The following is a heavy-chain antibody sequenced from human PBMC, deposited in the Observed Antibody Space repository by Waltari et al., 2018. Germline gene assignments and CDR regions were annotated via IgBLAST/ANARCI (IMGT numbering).Heavy chain of an antibody. V-gene: IGHV3-30*18. Sequence: QVHLVESGGGVVQPGKSLRLSCVASGLTFSSYGLHWVRQAPGKGLEWVAIISYDGSNKYYGDSVKGRFTISRDNSNNTLYLRMNSLRPEDTAVYYCAKGRRNELQGLSYFDSWGQGTLVTVSS. CDR2: ISYDGSNK. D-gene: IGHD1-7*01. CDR1: GLTFSSYG. J-gene: IGHJ4*02. CDR3: AKGRRNELQGLSYFDS.